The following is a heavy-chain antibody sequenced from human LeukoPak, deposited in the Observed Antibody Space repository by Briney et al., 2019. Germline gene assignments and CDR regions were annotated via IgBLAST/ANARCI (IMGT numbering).Heavy chain of an antibody. Sequence: SETLSLTCTVSGGSISSSSYYWGWIRQPPGKGLEWIGSIYYSGSTYYNPSLKSRVTISVDTSKNQFSLKLSSVTAADTAVYYCARSNYYVGEYFQHWGQGTLVAVSS. J-gene: IGHJ1*01. CDR3: ARSNYYVGEYFQH. D-gene: IGHD3-10*02. CDR2: IYYSGST. CDR1: GGSISSSSYY. V-gene: IGHV4-39*07.